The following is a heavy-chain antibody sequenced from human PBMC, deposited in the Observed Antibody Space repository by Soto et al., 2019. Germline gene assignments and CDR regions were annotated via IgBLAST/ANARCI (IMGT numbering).Heavy chain of an antibody. CDR2: IYYSGST. J-gene: IGHJ6*02. Sequence: QVQLQESGPGLVKPSQTLSLTCTVSGGSISSGDYYWSWIRQPPGKGLEWIGYIYYSGSTYYNPSLKSRVTISVDTSKNQFSLKLSSVTAADTAVYYCARAPGRFGESYYYYYGMDVWGQGTTVTVSS. V-gene: IGHV4-30-4*01. CDR1: GGSISSGDYY. D-gene: IGHD3-10*01. CDR3: ARAPGRFGESYYYYYGMDV.